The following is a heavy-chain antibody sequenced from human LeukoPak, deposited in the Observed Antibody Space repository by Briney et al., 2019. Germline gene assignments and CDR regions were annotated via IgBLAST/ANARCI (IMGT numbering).Heavy chain of an antibody. CDR2: IYPGDSDT. CDR3: ARSRGGIAAAGSYYYGMDV. J-gene: IGHJ6*02. V-gene: IGHV5-51*01. D-gene: IGHD6-13*01. CDR1: GYSFTSYW. Sequence: GESLKISFKGSGYSFTSYWIGWVRQMPGKGLEWMGIIYPGDSDTRYSPSFQGQVTISADKSISTAYLQWSSLKASDTAMYYCARSRGGIAAAGSYYYGMDVWGQGTTVTVSS.